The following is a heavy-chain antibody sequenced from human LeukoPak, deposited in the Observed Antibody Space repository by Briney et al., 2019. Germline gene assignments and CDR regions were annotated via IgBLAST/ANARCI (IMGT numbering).Heavy chain of an antibody. J-gene: IGHJ5*01. Sequence: SQTLSLTCAISGDSVSSKNGAWNWIRQSPSRGLEWLGRTYYRSKWYDEYADSVKGRVTISPDTSKNQFSLHVYSVTPEDTAEYYCARGPAAYSSSWFDYWGQGTLVTVSS. CDR3: ARGPAAYSSSWFDY. D-gene: IGHD6-13*01. CDR2: TYYRSKWYD. V-gene: IGHV6-1*01. CDR1: GDSVSSKNGA.